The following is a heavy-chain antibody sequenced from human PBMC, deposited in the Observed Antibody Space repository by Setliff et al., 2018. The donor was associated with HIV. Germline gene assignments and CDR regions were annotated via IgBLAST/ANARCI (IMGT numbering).Heavy chain of an antibody. D-gene: IGHD2-21*02. CDR1: GGSISRHY. Sequence: SETLSLTCTVSGGSISRHYWSWIRQPPGKGLEWIGYIFYSGSTNYNPSLKSRVTMSVDTSKSQFSLKLSSVTAADTAVYYCATLDHSGGNFLAYWGQGSLVTVSS. CDR3: ATLDHSGGNFLAY. V-gene: IGHV4-59*11. J-gene: IGHJ4*02. CDR2: IFYSGST.